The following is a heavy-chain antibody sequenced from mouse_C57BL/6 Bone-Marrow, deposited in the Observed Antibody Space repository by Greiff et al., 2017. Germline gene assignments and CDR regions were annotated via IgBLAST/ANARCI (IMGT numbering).Heavy chain of an antibody. J-gene: IGHJ1*03. CDR3: AKTGGYFDV. Sequence: VQLQQSGGGLVKPGGSLKLSCAASGFTFSDYGMHWVRQAPEKGLEWVAYISSGSSTIYYADTVKGRFTISRDNAKNTLFLQMTSLRSEDTAMYYCAKTGGYFDVWGTGTTVTVSS. CDR2: ISSGSSTI. V-gene: IGHV5-17*01. CDR1: GFTFSDYG. D-gene: IGHD4-1*01.